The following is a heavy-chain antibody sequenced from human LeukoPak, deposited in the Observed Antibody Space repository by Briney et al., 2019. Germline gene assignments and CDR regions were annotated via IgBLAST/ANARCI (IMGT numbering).Heavy chain of an antibody. V-gene: IGHV3-13*01. Sequence: GGSLSLSCAASGFTFSSYDLHWVRQPTGKGLEWVSAIGTAGDTYYPGSVKGRFTISRENAKNSLYLQMNSLRAGDTAVYYCARGSESVGATTDSNWFDPWGQGTLVTVSS. CDR1: GFTFSSYD. CDR2: IGTAGDT. D-gene: IGHD4-17*01. J-gene: IGHJ5*02. CDR3: ARGSESVGATTDSNWFDP.